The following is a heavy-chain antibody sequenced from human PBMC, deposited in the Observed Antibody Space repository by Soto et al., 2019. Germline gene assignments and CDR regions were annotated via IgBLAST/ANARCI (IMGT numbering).Heavy chain of an antibody. D-gene: IGHD3-9*01. CDR1: GFTFSSYA. CDR3: ANSLAYYDILTGYFRV. J-gene: IGHJ6*04. CDR2: ISGSGGST. V-gene: IGHV3-23*01. Sequence: GGSLRLSCAASGFTFSSYAMSWVRQAPGKGLEWVSAISGSGGSTYYADSVKGRFTISRDNSKNTLYLQMNSLRAEDTAVYYCANSLAYYDILTGYFRVWGKGTTVTVSS.